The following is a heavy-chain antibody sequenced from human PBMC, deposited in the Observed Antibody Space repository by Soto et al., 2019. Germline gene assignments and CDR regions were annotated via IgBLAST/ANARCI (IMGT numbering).Heavy chain of an antibody. CDR1: GGSISSSSYY. V-gene: IGHV4-39*01. Sequence: LQLQESGPGLVKPSETLSLTCTVSGGSISSSSYYWGWIRQPPGKGLEWIGSIYYSGSTYYNPSLKSRVTISVDTSKNQFSLKLSSVTAADTAVYYCARHSPTVTWFDPWGQGTLVTVSS. D-gene: IGHD4-17*01. CDR3: ARHSPTVTWFDP. CDR2: IYYSGST. J-gene: IGHJ5*02.